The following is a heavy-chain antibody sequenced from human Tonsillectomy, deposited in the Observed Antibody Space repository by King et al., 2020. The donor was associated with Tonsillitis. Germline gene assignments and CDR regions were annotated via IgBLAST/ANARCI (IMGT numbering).Heavy chain of an antibody. Sequence: VQLVESGGGLVKPGGSLRLSCAASGFTFSDFYMSWVRQAPGKGREWISYISSSSSYKTYADSVGGRFSISRYNAKNSLYRQMNSLRADDTAVYYCARVNFGSSGLDAFDIWGQGTMVTVSS. V-gene: IGHV3-11*05. CDR3: ARVNFGSSGLDAFDI. D-gene: IGHD6-25*01. J-gene: IGHJ3*02. CDR2: ISSSSSYK. CDR1: GFTFSDFY.